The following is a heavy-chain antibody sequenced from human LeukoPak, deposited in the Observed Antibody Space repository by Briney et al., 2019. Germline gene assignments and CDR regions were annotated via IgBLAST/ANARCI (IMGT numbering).Heavy chain of an antibody. D-gene: IGHD6-13*01. CDR3: ARQRAAAGTGGWFDP. Sequence: PSETLSLTCTVSGGSISSSSYYWGWIRQPPGKGLECIGSIYYSGSTYYNPSLKSRVTISVDTSKNQFSLKLSSVTAADTAVYYCARQRAAAGTGGWFDPWGQGTLVTVSS. CDR2: IYYSGST. J-gene: IGHJ5*02. V-gene: IGHV4-39*01. CDR1: GGSISSSSYY.